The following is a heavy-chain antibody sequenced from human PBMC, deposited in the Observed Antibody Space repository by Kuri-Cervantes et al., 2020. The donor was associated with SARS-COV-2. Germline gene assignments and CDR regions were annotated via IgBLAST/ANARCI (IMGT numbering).Heavy chain of an antibody. J-gene: IGHJ4*02. D-gene: IGHD2-2*01. CDR2: IYHSGST. V-gene: IGHV4-4*07. Sequence: SETLSLTCTVSGGSISSYYWSWIRQPAGKGLEWIGSIYHSGSTYYNPSLKSRVTISVDTSKNQFSLKLSSVTAADTAVYYCARGGSTRSLGYWGQGTLVTVSS. CDR3: ARGGSTRSLGY. CDR1: GGSISSYY.